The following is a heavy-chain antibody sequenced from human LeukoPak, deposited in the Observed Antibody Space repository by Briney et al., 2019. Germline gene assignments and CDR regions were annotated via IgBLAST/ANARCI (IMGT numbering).Heavy chain of an antibody. Sequence: GGSLRLSCAASGFTFSSYSMNWVRQAPGKGLEWVSHITASGTAMFYADSVKGRFTISRDNAKNSLYLQMNSLRAEDTALYYCAKDGSSSSGDFDYWGQGTLVTVSS. D-gene: IGHD6-6*01. CDR1: GFTFSSYS. J-gene: IGHJ4*02. V-gene: IGHV3-48*01. CDR2: ITASGTAM. CDR3: AKDGSSSSGDFDY.